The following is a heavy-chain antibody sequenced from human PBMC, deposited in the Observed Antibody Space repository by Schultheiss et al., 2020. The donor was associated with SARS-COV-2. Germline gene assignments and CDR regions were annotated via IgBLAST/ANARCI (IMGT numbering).Heavy chain of an antibody. CDR1: GFTFSSYW. Sequence: GGSLRLSCAASGFTFSSYWMHWVRQAPGKGLVWVSRINSDGSSTTYADSVRGLFTISRDNAKNSLYLQMNSLRAEDTAVYYCARGGYSYGTDAFDIWGQGTMVTGSS. J-gene: IGHJ3*02. CDR3: ARGGYSYGTDAFDI. D-gene: IGHD5-18*01. CDR2: INSDGSST. V-gene: IGHV3-74*01.